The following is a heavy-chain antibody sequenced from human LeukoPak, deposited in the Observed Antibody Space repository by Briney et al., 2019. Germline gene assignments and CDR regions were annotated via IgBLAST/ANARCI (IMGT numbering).Heavy chain of an antibody. Sequence: SETLSLTCAVSGGSISSSNWWSWVRQPPGKGLEWIGEIYHSGSTNYNPSLKSRVTISVDKSKNQFSLKLSSVTAADTAVYYCAKSPRRFLEWLFVDYWGQGTLVTVSS. CDR3: AKSPRRFLEWLFVDY. CDR1: GGSISSSNW. V-gene: IGHV4-4*02. J-gene: IGHJ4*02. D-gene: IGHD3-3*01. CDR2: IYHSGST.